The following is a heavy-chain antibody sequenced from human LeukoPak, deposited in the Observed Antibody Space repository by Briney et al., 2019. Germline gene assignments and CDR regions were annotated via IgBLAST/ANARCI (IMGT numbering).Heavy chain of an antibody. CDR3: AIVVVSGPFDY. V-gene: IGHV4-34*01. Sequence: PSETLSLTCAVYGGSFSGYYWSWIRQPPGKGLEWIGEINHSGSTNYNPSLKSRVTISVDTSKNQFSLKLSSVTAADTAVYYCAIVVVSGPFDYWGQGTLVTVSS. CDR2: INHSGST. CDR1: GGSFSGYY. J-gene: IGHJ4*02. D-gene: IGHD3-22*01.